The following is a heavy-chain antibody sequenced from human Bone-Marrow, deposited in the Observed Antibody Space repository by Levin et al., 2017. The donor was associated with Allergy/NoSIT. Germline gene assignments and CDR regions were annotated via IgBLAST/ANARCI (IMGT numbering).Heavy chain of an antibody. J-gene: IGHJ4*02. CDR3: ARKGLWELDE. V-gene: IGHV1-18*01. D-gene: IGHD1-26*01. CDR2: INPNSGNT. Sequence: ASVKVSCKASGYTFASHGITWVRQAPGQGLEWMGWINPNSGNTALTNKLQGRVIMTTDTSATTAYMELRSLRSDDTAVYYCARKGLWELDEWGQGTLVTVSS. CDR1: GYTFASHG.